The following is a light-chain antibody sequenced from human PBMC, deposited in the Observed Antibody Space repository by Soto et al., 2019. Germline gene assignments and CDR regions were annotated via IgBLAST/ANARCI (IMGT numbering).Light chain of an antibody. CDR1: QSISSY. J-gene: IGKJ1*01. CDR2: AAS. V-gene: IGKV1-39*01. CDR3: QQSYSTPPT. Sequence: IKMTQAPSSLSASVGDRATITCRASQSISSYLNWYQQKPGKAPKILIYAASSLQSGVPSRFSGSGSGTDFTLTISSLQPEDFATYYCQQSYSTPPTFGQGTKVDIK.